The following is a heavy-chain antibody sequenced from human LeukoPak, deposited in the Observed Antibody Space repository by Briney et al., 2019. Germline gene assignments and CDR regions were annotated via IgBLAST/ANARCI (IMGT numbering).Heavy chain of an antibody. D-gene: IGHD3-3*01. V-gene: IGHV3-9*03. CDR1: GFTFDDYA. CDR2: ISWNSGSI. J-gene: IGHJ6*03. Sequence: GGSLRLSCAASGFTFDDYAMHWVRQAPGKGLEWVSGISWNSGSIGYAGSVKGRFTISRDNAKNSLYLQMNSLRAEDMALYYCAKCMQPGQFCYYMDVWGKGTTVTVSS. CDR3: AKCMQPGQFCYYMDV.